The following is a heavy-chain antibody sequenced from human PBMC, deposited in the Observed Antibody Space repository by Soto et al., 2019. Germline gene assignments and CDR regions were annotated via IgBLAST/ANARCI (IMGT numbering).Heavy chain of an antibody. V-gene: IGHV1-69*13. CDR2: IIPIFGTA. CDR3: ARDRCYYDSSGYCPFDY. J-gene: IGHJ4*02. CDR1: GGTFSSYA. D-gene: IGHD3-22*01. Sequence: GPSVKVSCKASGGTFSSYAISWVRQAPGQGLEWMGGIIPIFGTANYAQKFQGRVTITADESTSTAYMELSSLRSEGTAVYYCARDRCYYDSSGYCPFDYWGQGXLVTVYS.